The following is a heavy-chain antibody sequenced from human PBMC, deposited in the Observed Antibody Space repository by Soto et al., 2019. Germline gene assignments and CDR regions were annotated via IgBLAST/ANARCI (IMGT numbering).Heavy chain of an antibody. D-gene: IGHD2-21*02. CDR2: INSDGSST. CDR3: TAGVSTNLPDY. Sequence: PGGSLRLSCAASGFTFSSHSMHWVRQAPGKGLVWVSRINSDGSSTRYAGSVKGRFTISRDNAKNTLYLQMNSLRAEDTAVYYCTAGVSTNLPDYWGQGTLVTVS. J-gene: IGHJ4*02. CDR1: GFTFSSHS. V-gene: IGHV3-74*01.